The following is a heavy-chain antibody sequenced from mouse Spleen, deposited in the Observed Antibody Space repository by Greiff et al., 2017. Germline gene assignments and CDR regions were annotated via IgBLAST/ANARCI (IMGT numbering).Heavy chain of an antibody. D-gene: IGHD2-4*01. J-gene: IGHJ4*01. Sequence: EVQRVESGGGLVKPGGSLKLSCAASGFTFSSYAMSWVRQTPEKRLEWVATISSGGSYTYYPDSVKGRFTISRDNAKNTLYLQMSSLRSEDTAMYYCARRGDYERNYYAMDYWGQGTSVTVSS. V-gene: IGHV5-9-3*01. CDR2: ISSGGSYT. CDR1: GFTFSSYA. CDR3: ARRGDYERNYYAMDY.